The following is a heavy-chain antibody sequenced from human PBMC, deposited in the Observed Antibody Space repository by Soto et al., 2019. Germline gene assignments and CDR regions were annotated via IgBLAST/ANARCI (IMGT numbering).Heavy chain of an antibody. D-gene: IGHD3-16*01. CDR3: ARGWGRWPHEKPGDY. CDR2: MNPNSGNT. Sequence: QVQLEQSGAEVKKPGASVKVSCKASGYTFTTYDINWVRQATGQGLEWMGWMNPNSGNTGYAQKFQGRVTMTRDTSTSTAYMERSSLRSEDTAVYYCARGWGRWPHEKPGDYWGQGTLVTVSS. CDR1: GYTFTTYD. J-gene: IGHJ4*02. V-gene: IGHV1-8*01.